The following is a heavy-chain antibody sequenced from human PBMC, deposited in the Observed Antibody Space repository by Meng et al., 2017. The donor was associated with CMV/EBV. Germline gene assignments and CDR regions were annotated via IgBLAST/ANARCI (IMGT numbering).Heavy chain of an antibody. J-gene: IGHJ6*02. CDR1: GYTFTGYY. CDR2: INPNSGGT. V-gene: IGHV1-2*02. D-gene: IGHD3-3*01. Sequence: ASVKVSCKASGYTFTGYYMHWVRQAPGQGLEWMGWINPNSGGTNYAQKFQGRVTMTRDTSISTAYMELSRLRSDDTAVYYCAREQRRYDFWMRYRDYYYGMDVWGQGTTVTVSS. CDR3: AREQRRYDFWMRYRDYYYGMDV.